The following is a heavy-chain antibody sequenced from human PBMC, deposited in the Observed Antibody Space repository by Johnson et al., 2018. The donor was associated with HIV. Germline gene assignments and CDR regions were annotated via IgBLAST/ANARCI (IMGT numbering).Heavy chain of an antibody. CDR1: GFTFSDYG. V-gene: IGHV3-33*06. Sequence: QMLLVESGGGVVQPGRSLRLSCAASGFTFSDYGIHWVRQAPGKGLEWVAVVWSDGNNRYYADSVKGRFTISRDNPKNTLYLQMSSRRAEDTAVYYCAKGDGLVGGSYAFDIWCQGTMVTVSS. D-gene: IGHD1-26*01. CDR2: VWSDGNNR. CDR3: AKGDGLVGGSYAFDI. J-gene: IGHJ3*02.